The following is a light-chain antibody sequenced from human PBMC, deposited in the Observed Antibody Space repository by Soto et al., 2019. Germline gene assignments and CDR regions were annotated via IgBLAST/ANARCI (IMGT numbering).Light chain of an antibody. CDR3: QQTYSSSWT. V-gene: IGKV1-39*01. Sequence: DIQMTQSPSTLSASVGDRVTITCRASQSISSWLAWYQQKPGKAPKLLIYGASRLQTGVPSKFSGRGSGTDFTLTVSTLQPEDFATYYCQQTYSSSWTFGPGTKVDIK. J-gene: IGKJ1*01. CDR1: QSISSW. CDR2: GAS.